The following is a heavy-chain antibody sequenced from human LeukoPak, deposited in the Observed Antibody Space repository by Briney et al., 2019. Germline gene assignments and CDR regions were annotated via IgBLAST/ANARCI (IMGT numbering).Heavy chain of an antibody. CDR3: ARKKAYFDY. V-gene: IGHV3-48*01. J-gene: IGHJ4*02. CDR1: GFTFSGFH. CDR2: ISRDSTTI. Sequence: GGSLRLSCAASGFTFSGFHINWVRQAPGKGLEWLSYISRDSTTIYYADSVKGRFTISRDNSKNTLYLQMNSLRAEDTAVYYCARKKAYFDYWGQGTLVTVSS.